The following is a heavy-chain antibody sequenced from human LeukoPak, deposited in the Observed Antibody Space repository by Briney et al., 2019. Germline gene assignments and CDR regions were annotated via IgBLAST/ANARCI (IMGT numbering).Heavy chain of an antibody. CDR1: GGSISSYY. D-gene: IGHD6-13*01. V-gene: IGHV4-59*08. CDR3: ARRKGYSSSWNDAFDI. CDR2: IYCSGST. J-gene: IGHJ3*02. Sequence: SETLSLTCTVSGGSISSYYWSWIRQPPGKGLEWIGYIYCSGSTNYNPSLKSRVTISVDTSKNQFSLKLSSVTAADTAVYYCARRKGYSSSWNDAFDIWGQGTMVTVSS.